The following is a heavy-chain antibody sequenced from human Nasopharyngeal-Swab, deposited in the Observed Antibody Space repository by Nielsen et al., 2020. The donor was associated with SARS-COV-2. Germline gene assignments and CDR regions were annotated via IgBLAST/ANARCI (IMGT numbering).Heavy chain of an antibody. CDR2: INSDGSST. CDR3: ARVAAAGTLYYYYYMDV. V-gene: IGHV3-74*01. D-gene: IGHD6-13*01. Sequence: GGSLRLSCAASGFTFSSYWMHWVRQAPGKGLVWVSRINSDGSSTSYADSVKGRFTISRDNGKNTLYLQMNSLRAEDTAVYYCARVAAAGTLYYYYYMDVWGKGTTVTVSS. J-gene: IGHJ6*03. CDR1: GFTFSSYW.